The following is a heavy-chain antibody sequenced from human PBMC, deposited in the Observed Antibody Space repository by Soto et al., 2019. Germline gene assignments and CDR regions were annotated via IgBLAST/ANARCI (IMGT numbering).Heavy chain of an antibody. V-gene: IGHV4-39*01. Sequence: QLQLQESGPGLVKPSETLSLTCTVSGGSISSSSYYWGWIRQPPGKGLEWIGSIYYSGSTYYNPSLKSRVNITVDTSRNHFSLKLSSVTAADTAVYYCARLRDYYDSSGFAYWGRGTLVTVCS. CDR3: ARLRDYYDSSGFAY. CDR1: GGSISSSSYY. D-gene: IGHD3-22*01. J-gene: IGHJ4*02. CDR2: IYYSGST.